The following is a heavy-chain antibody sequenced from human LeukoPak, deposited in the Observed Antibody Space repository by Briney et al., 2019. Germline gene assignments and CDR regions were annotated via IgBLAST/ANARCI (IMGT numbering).Heavy chain of an antibody. D-gene: IGHD2-21*01. V-gene: IGHV3-30*04. Sequence: GGSLRLSCAASGFPFSSYAMHWVRQAPGKGLEWVAVISYDGSNKYYADSVKGRFTISRDNSKNTLYLQMNSLRAEDTAVYYCARDGGETYSDYYGMDVWGKGTTVTVSS. CDR2: ISYDGSNK. CDR1: GFPFSSYA. J-gene: IGHJ6*04. CDR3: ARDGGETYSDYYGMDV.